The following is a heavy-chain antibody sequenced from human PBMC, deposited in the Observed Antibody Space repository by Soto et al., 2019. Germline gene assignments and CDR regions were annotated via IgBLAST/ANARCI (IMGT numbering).Heavy chain of an antibody. CDR3: ARDRVPSSSWQHWFAP. D-gene: IGHD6-13*01. Sequence: GSLRLSCAASGFTFSSYSMTWVRQAPGKGLEWVSSISSSSSYIYYADSVKGRFTISKDNAKNSLYLQMNSLRAEDTAVYYCARDRVPSSSWQHWFAPWGQGTLVTVS. CDR1: GFTFSSYS. J-gene: IGHJ5*02. V-gene: IGHV3-21*01. CDR2: ISSSSSYI.